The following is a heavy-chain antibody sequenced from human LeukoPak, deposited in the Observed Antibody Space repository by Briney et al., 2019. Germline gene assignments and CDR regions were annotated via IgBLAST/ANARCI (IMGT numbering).Heavy chain of an antibody. V-gene: IGHV4-34*01. CDR1: GGSFSGYY. CDR2: INHSGST. Sequence: SETLSLTCAVYGGSFSGYYWSWIRQPPGKGLEWIGEINHSGSTNYNPSLKSRVTISVDTSKNQFSLKLSSVTAADTAVYYCARGALPLGFGELLYYFAYWGQGTLVTVSS. CDR3: ARGALPLGFGELLYYFAY. D-gene: IGHD3-10*01. J-gene: IGHJ4*02.